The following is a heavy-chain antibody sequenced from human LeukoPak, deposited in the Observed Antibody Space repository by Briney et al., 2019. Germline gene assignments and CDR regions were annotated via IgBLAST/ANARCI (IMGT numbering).Heavy chain of an antibody. CDR3: ATAATMVRGVDTYHYYYMDV. CDR1: GYTLTELS. Sequence: ASVKVSCKVSGYTLTELSMHWVRQAPGKGLEWMGGFAPEDGETIYAQKFQGRVTMTEDTSTDTAYMELSSLRSEDTAVYYCATAATMVRGVDTYHYYYMDVWGKGTTVTISS. J-gene: IGHJ6*03. CDR2: FAPEDGET. V-gene: IGHV1-24*01. D-gene: IGHD3-10*01.